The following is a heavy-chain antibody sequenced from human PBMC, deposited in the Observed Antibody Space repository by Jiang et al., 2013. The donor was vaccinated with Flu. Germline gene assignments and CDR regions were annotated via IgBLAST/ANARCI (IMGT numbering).Heavy chain of an antibody. Sequence: KPTQTLTLTCTFSGFSLSTSGVGVGWIRQPPGKALEWLALIYWDDDKRYSPSLKSRLTITKDTSKNQVVLTMTNMDPVDTATYYCAHTLTIFGVVPRFDPWGQGTLVTVSS. CDR2: IYWDDDK. J-gene: IGHJ5*02. CDR3: AHTLTIFGVVPRFDP. V-gene: IGHV2-5*02. D-gene: IGHD3-3*01. CDR1: GFSLSTSGVG.